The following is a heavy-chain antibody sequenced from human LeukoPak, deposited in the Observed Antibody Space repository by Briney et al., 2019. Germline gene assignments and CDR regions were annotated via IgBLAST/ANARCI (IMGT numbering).Heavy chain of an antibody. V-gene: IGHV3-7*01. CDR3: AREYYDSSGYYLAPLYYYYYYGMDV. CDR2: IKQDGSEK. D-gene: IGHD3-22*01. J-gene: IGHJ6*02. Sequence: PGGSLRLSCAASGFTFSSYWMSWVRQAPGKGLEWAANIKQDGSEKYYVDSVKGRFTISRDNAKSSLYLQMNSLRAEDTAVYYCAREYYDSSGYYLAPLYYYYYYGMDVWGQGTTVTVSS. CDR1: GFTFSSYW.